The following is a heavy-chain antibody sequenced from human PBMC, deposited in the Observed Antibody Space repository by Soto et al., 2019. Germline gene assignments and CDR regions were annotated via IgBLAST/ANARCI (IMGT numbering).Heavy chain of an antibody. V-gene: IGHV4-39*01. D-gene: IGHD3-22*01. CDR2: TYIGGMT. Sequence: PSETLSLTCTVSGASFTDGSLFWGWIRQSPGKGVEWIASTYIGGMTYYNPSLRSRVTISVDTSKSQFSLRLISLTAADTAVYYCATASETFSPAGYYVNWLGPWRQLTLVTVSS. CDR1: GASFTDGSLF. J-gene: IGHJ5*01. CDR3: ATASETFSPAGYYVNWLGP.